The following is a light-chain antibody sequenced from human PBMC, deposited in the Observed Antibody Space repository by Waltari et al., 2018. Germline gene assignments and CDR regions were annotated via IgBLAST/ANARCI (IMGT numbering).Light chain of an antibody. CDR3: QTGGTGIVL. V-gene: IGLV4-69*01. J-gene: IGLJ2*01. CDR2: LNSDGSH. Sequence: QLVLTQSPSASASLAASVKHTCTLISGPNNYAIAWHQQQPEKGPRYLMKLNSDGSHSKGDGIPDRFSGSSSGAERYLTISSLQSEDEADYYCQTGGTGIVLFGGGTKLTVL. CDR1: SGPNNYA.